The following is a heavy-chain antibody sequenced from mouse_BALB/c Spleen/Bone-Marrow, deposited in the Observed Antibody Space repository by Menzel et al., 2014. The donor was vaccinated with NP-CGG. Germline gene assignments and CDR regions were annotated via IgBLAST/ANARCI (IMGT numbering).Heavy chain of an antibody. V-gene: IGHV1-31*01. CDR2: INPYNGAT. CDR1: GYSITGYY. Sequence: VQLKESGPELVKPGVSVKISCKASGYSITGYYMHWVKQSHVKSLEWIGRINPYNGATTYSQSFKDKASLTVDESSNTAYMDLHGLTSEDSAVYYCARGAYWGQGTLVTVSA. J-gene: IGHJ3*01. CDR3: ARGAY.